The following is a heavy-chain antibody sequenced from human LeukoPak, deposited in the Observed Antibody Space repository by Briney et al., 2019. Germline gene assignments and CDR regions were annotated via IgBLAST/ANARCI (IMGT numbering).Heavy chain of an antibody. V-gene: IGHV3-9*01. CDR1: GFTFDDYA. CDR3: AKGGMGCSGGSCYRPHFDY. D-gene: IGHD2-15*01. Sequence: PGRSLRLSCAASGFTFDDYAMHWVRQAPGKGLEWVSGISWNSGSIGYADSVKGRFTISRDNAKNFLYLQMNSLRAEDTALYYCAKGGMGCSGGSCYRPHFDYWGQGTLVTVSS. J-gene: IGHJ4*02. CDR2: ISWNSGSI.